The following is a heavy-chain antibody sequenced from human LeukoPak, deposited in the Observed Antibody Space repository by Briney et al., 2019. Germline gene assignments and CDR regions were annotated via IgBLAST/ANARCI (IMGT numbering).Heavy chain of an antibody. D-gene: IGHD1-26*01. CDR3: ARPPGVGATSFDY. Sequence: GESLKISCKGSGYIFSNYWIAWVRRMPGKGLEWMGIIFPADSDTRYSPSLQGQVTISVDKSINTAYLQWSSLKASDSAMYYYARPPGVGATSFDYWGQGTLVTVSS. V-gene: IGHV5-51*01. CDR2: IFPADSDT. J-gene: IGHJ4*02. CDR1: GYIFSNYW.